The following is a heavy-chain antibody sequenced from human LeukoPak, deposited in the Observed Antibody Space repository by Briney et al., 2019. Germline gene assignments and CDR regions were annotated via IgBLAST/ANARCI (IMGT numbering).Heavy chain of an antibody. Sequence: ASVKVSCKASGYTFTSYDINWVRQATGQGLEWMGWMNPNSGNTGYAQKFQGRVTITRNTSISTAYMELSSLRSEDTAVYYCAREGYGSGSYSPPPFDYWGQGTLVTVSS. CDR2: MNPNSGNT. CDR1: GYTFTSYD. J-gene: IGHJ4*02. V-gene: IGHV1-8*03. CDR3: AREGYGSGSYSPPPFDY. D-gene: IGHD3-10*01.